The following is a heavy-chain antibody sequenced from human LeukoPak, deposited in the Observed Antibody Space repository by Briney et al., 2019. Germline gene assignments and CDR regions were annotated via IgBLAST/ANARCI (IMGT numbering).Heavy chain of an antibody. Sequence: SETLSLTCGVSGGSITSTNYWTWVRQPPGKGLEWIGEVNLQGSTNYNPSLMGRVAISVDMSENHISLQLTSVTAADTAVYYCARDRDFDSSAAFDIWGQGTMVTVSS. J-gene: IGHJ3*02. CDR2: VNLQGST. CDR1: GGSITSTNY. CDR3: ARDRDFDSSAAFDI. V-gene: IGHV4-4*02. D-gene: IGHD3-22*01.